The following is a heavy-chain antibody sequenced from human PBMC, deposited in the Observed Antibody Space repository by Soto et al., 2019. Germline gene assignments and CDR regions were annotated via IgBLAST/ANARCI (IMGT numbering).Heavy chain of an antibody. D-gene: IGHD2-2*01. Sequence: GGSLRLSCAASGSTFSSYALSWVRQAPGKGLEWVSAISGNGGNTYYADSVKGRFTISRDNSNNTLYLQMYSLRAEDTAEYYCATYCSSTTCYVMTRGSWGQGTLVTVSS. V-gene: IGHV3-23*01. CDR1: GSTFSSYA. CDR2: ISGNGGNT. J-gene: IGHJ5*02. CDR3: ATYCSSTTCYVMTRGS.